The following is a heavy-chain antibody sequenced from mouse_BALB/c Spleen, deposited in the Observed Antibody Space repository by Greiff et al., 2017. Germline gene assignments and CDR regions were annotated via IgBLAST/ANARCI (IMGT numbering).Heavy chain of an antibody. D-gene: IGHD2-3*01. Sequence: VQLKQSGAELVRPGALVKLSCKASGFNIKDYYMHWVKQRPEQGLEWIGWIDPENGNTISDPKFQGKASITADTSSNTAYLQLSSLTSEDTAVYYCARSGDGYYGAMDYWGQGTSVTVAS. V-gene: IGHV14-1*02. CDR3: ARSGDGYYGAMDY. CDR1: GFNIKDYY. CDR2: IDPENGNT. J-gene: IGHJ4*01.